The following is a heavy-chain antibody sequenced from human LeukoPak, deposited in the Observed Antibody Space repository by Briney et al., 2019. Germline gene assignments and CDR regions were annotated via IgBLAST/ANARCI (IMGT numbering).Heavy chain of an antibody. V-gene: IGHV1-58*02. J-gene: IGHJ3*02. CDR2: IVVGSGNT. CDR3: AADMKADDAFDI. CDR1: GFTFTSSA. Sequence: GASVEVSCKASGFTFTSSAMQWVRQARGQRLEWIGWIVVGSGNTNYAQKFQERVTITRDMSTSTAYMELSSLRSEDTAVYYCAADMKADDAFDIWGQGTMVTVSS. D-gene: IGHD6-25*01.